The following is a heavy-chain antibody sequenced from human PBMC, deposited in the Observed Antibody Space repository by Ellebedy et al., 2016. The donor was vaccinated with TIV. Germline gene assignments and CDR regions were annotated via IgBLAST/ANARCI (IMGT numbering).Heavy chain of an antibody. V-gene: IGHV4-59*01. D-gene: IGHD6-19*01. CDR2: MYDSEHI. CDR3: ARSKKGDSSGWYFWFDP. J-gene: IGHJ5*02. Sequence: SETLSLTXTVSSGSISGDEWNWIRQRPGKGLEWIGYMYDSEHIDYNPSLRSRVTLSIDTSKNQFSLKLSSVTAADTAVYYCARSKKGDSSGWYFWFDPWGQGTLVTVSS. CDR1: SGSISGDE.